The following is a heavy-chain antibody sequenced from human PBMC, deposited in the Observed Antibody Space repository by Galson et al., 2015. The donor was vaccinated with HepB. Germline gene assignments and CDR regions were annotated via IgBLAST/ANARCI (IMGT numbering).Heavy chain of an antibody. CDR1: GYTFTRYA. Sequence: SVKVSCKASGYTFTRYAINWVRQAPGQGLEWMGWINTNTGNPTYAQGFTGRFVFSLDTSVSTAYLQISSLKAEDTAVYYCARVAYASNQRYDLDVWGQGTTVTVSS. D-gene: IGHD4-23*01. CDR2: INTNTGNP. J-gene: IGHJ6*02. V-gene: IGHV7-4-1*02. CDR3: ARVAYASNQRYDLDV.